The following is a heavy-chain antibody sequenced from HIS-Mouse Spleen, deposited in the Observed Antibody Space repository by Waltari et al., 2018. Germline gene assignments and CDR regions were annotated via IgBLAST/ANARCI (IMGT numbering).Heavy chain of an antibody. J-gene: IGHJ1*01. D-gene: IGHD6-13*01. CDR1: VYTFTSFW. V-gene: IGHV5-51*03. CDR2: IYPGDSDT. Sequence: VQLVQSVAEVKKPGESRKISCKGSVYTFTSFWVGRVRKMPGKGMEWMGIIYPGDSDTRYSPSFQGQVTISADKSISTAYLQWSSLKASDTAMYYCARLRYSSSWLEYFQHWGQGTLVTVSS. CDR3: ARLRYSSSWLEYFQH.